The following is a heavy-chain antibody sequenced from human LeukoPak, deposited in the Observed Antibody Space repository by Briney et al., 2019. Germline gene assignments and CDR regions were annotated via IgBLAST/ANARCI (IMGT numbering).Heavy chain of an antibody. V-gene: IGHV3-74*01. CDR3: AKSTVVPAAPLGY. CDR1: GFTFSSYW. J-gene: IGHJ4*02. D-gene: IGHD2-2*01. CDR2: INSDGSST. Sequence: PPGGSLRLSCAASGFTFSSYWMHWVRQAPGKGLVWVSRINSDGSSTSYADSVKGRFTISRDNSKNTLYLQMNSLRAEDTAVYYCAKSTVVPAAPLGYWGQGTLVTVSS.